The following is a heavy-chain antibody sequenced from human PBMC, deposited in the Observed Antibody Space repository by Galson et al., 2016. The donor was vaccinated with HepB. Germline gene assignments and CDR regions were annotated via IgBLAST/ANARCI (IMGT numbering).Heavy chain of an antibody. Sequence: QSGAEVTKPGESLRISCKGSGYSFSDYWIGWVRQMPGRGLELMGIFYPGRSETRYSPSFQGQVTLSGDKSIDTAYLQWSSLKASDTARCYCARWGYLHGGEHLDYGMDVWGQGTAVTVAS. V-gene: IGHV5-51*01. CDR1: GYSFSDYW. D-gene: IGHD2-21*01. J-gene: IGHJ6*02. CDR3: ARWGYLHGGEHLDYGMDV. CDR2: FYPGRSET.